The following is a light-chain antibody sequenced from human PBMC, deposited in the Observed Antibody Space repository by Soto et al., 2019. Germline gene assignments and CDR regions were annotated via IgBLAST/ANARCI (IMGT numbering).Light chain of an antibody. Sequence: AIRMTQSPSSFSASTGDRVTITCRASQGIRSYLAWYQQKPGKAPKLLIYAASTLQSGVPSRFSGSGSGTDFTLTISCLQSEDFATYYCQQYYSYPVFGGGTKVEIK. CDR2: AAS. J-gene: IGKJ4*01. V-gene: IGKV1-8*01. CDR1: QGIRSY. CDR3: QQYYSYPV.